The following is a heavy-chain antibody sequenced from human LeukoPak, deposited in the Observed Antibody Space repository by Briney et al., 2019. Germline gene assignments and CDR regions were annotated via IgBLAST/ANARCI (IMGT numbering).Heavy chain of an antibody. J-gene: IGHJ6*02. CDR2: ISAYNGNT. Sequence: ASVKVSCKASGYTFTSYGISWVRQAPGQGLAWMGWISAYNGNTNYAQKLQGRVTMTTDTSTSTAYMELRSLRSGDTAVYYCARDKGVSGSGSYYDYYYYYYGMDVWGQGTTVTVSS. V-gene: IGHV1-18*01. CDR1: GYTFTSYG. D-gene: IGHD3-10*01. CDR3: ARDKGVSGSGSYYDYYYYYYGMDV.